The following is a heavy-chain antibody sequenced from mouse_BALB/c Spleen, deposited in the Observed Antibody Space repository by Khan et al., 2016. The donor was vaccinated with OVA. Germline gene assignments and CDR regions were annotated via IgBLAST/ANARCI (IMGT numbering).Heavy chain of an antibody. Sequence: EVQLQESGPSLVKPSQTLSLTCSVTGDSITTGYWNWIRKFPGKKLEYRGYIIDTGSTYYNPSLKSRNSITRHTTKNQYYLQLNSVTDEDTATYYCARSTYRYAFVYWGHGTLVTVSA. J-gene: IGHJ3*01. V-gene: IGHV3-8*02. CDR3: ARSTYRYAFVY. CDR2: IIDTGST. CDR1: GDSITTGY. D-gene: IGHD2-14*01.